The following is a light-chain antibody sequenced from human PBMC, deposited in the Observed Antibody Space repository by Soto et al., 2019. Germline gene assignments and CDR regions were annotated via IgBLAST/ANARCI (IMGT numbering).Light chain of an antibody. CDR1: SSNIGSYT. Sequence: QAVVTQPPSASGTPGQTVTVSCSGSSSNIGSYTVNWYQQLPGTAPKLVIYSNHQRPSGVPDRFSGSKSGTSASLAISGLQSEDEADYYCAAWDDSLNGSVFGSGTKLTRP. CDR2: SNH. V-gene: IGLV1-44*01. J-gene: IGLJ1*01. CDR3: AAWDDSLNGSV.